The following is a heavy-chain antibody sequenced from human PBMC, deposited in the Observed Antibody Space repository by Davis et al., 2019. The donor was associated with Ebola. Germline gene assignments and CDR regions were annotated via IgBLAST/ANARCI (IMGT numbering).Heavy chain of an antibody. CDR2: IYPGDSDT. CDR1: GYSFSNFW. V-gene: IGHV5-51*01. CDR3: ARQPGVTMVRGVTPNWYFDL. D-gene: IGHD3-10*01. J-gene: IGHJ2*01. Sequence: GESLKISCKGSGYSFSNFWIGWVRQMPGKGLDWMGIIYPGDSDTRYSPSFRGQVTISADKSAKTAFLQWSSLKASDTAMYYCARQPGVTMVRGVTPNWYFDLWGRGTLVTVSS.